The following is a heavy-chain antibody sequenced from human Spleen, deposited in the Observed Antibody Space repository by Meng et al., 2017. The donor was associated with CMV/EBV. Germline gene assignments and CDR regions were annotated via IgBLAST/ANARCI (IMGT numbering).Heavy chain of an antibody. CDR3: ARVSYDRGGYPLLPH. J-gene: IGHJ1*01. CDR2: ISPNSGDT. Sequence: SGYTFIGQYIHWAPQAPGQGLEWMGWISPNSGDTNYAQKFQGRVTMTRDTSISTAYMELSRLRSDDTAVYYCARVSYDRGGYPLLPHWGQGALVTVSS. D-gene: IGHD3-22*01. V-gene: IGHV1-2*02. CDR1: GYTFIGQY.